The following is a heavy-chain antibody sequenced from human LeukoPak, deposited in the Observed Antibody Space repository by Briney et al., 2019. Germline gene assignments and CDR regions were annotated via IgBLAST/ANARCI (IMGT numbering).Heavy chain of an antibody. CDR1: GFTFSSYA. J-gene: IGHJ4*02. Sequence: GSLRLSCAASGFTFSSYAVHWVRQAPGKGLEWVANIKQDGSEKYYVDSVKGRFTISRDNAKNSLYLQMNSLRAEDTAVYYCARVEYYDSSDYWGQGTLVTVSS. CDR2: IKQDGSEK. CDR3: ARVEYYDSSDY. V-gene: IGHV3-7*01. D-gene: IGHD3-22*01.